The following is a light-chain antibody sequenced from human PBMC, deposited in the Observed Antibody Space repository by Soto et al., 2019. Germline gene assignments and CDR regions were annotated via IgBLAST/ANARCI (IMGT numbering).Light chain of an antibody. CDR3: VTLDSSLSAHVV. V-gene: IGLV1-51*02. J-gene: IGLJ2*01. CDR1: SSNIGNNY. Sequence: QSVLTQPPSVSAAPGQKVTISCSGSSSNIGNNYVSWYQQLPGTAPKLLIYENNKRPSGIPDRFSGSKSGTSATLGITGLQTGDESDYYCVTLDSSLSAHVVFGGGTQLTVL. CDR2: ENN.